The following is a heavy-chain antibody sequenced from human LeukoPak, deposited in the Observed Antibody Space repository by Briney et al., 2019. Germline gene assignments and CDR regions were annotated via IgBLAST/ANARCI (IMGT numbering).Heavy chain of an antibody. CDR2: ISGGGGTT. V-gene: IGHV3-23*01. J-gene: IGHJ4*02. CDR1: GLTFSNAW. CDR3: AKTLGHCSSSSCYVYFDY. Sequence: GGSLRLSCAASGLTFSNAWMSWVRQAPGKGLEWVSGISGGGGTTYYADSVKGRFTISRDSSKNTLYLQMNSLRAEDTAVYYCAKTLGHCSSSSCYVYFDYWGQGALVTVSS. D-gene: IGHD2-2*01.